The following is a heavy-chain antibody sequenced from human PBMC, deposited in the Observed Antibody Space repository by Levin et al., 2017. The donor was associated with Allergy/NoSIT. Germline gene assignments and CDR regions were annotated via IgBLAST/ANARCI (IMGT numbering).Heavy chain of an antibody. CDR1: GFTFSNAW. D-gene: IGHD3-22*01. Sequence: SCAPSGFTFSNAWMSWVRQAPGKGLEWVGRIKSKKDGGTTDYAAPVKGRFTISRDDSKNTLYLQMNSLKAEDTAVYYCTTEYYYDSSGLFDYWGQGTLVTVSS. CDR3: TTEYYYDSSGLFDY. J-gene: IGHJ4*02. V-gene: IGHV3-15*01. CDR2: IKSKKDGGTT.